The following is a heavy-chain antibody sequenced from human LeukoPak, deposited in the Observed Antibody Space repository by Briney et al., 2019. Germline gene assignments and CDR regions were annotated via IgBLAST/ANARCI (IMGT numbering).Heavy chain of an antibody. CDR3: ARVTPHYYDSSGLYNWFDP. V-gene: IGHV4-4*07. CDR1: GGSISSYY. J-gene: IGHJ5*02. D-gene: IGHD3-22*01. Sequence: PSETLSLTCTVSGGSISSYYWSWIRQPAGKGLEWIGRIYTSGSTNYNPSLKSRVTMSVDTSKNQFSLKLSSVTAADTAVYYCARVTPHYYDSSGLYNWFDPWGQGTLVTVSS. CDR2: IYTSGST.